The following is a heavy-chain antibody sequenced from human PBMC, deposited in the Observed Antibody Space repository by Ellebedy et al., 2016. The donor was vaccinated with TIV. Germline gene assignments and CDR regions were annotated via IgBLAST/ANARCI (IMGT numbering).Heavy chain of an antibody. CDR2: TYYSGST. V-gene: IGHV4-31*03. CDR3: ARGGRRWFSDY. CDR1: GGSISSGGYY. D-gene: IGHD4-23*01. Sequence: SETLSLTCTVSGGSISSGGYYWSWIRQHPGKGLEWIGYTYYSGSTSYNPSLKSRVTISVDTSKNQFSLKLSSVTAADTAVYYCARGGRRWFSDYWGQGTLVTVSS. J-gene: IGHJ4*02.